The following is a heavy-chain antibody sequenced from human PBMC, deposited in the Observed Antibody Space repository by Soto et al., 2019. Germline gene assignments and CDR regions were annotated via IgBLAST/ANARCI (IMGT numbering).Heavy chain of an antibody. D-gene: IGHD1-20*01. CDR2: IYYSGST. CDR3: ARGGYNWNDVTDY. CDR1: GGSISSSSYY. V-gene: IGHV4-39*07. J-gene: IGHJ4*02. Sequence: ETLSLTCTVSGGSISSSSYYWGWIRQPPGKGLEWIGSIYYSGSTYYNPSLKSRVTISVDTSKNQFSLKLSSVTAADTAVYYCARGGYNWNDVTDYWGQGTLVTVSS.